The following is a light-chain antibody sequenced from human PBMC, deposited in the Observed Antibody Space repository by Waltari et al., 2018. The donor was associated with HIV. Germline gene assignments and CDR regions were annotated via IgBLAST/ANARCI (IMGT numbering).Light chain of an antibody. CDR3: QTWDTGTVS. Sequence: SASLLTAQTGTITCSGHKLGNKSTCWYQQRSGQSPVLVIYQNSRRPSGIPERFSGSSPGNTTTLTINGAQAFDEADYYCQTWDTGTVSFGGGTKLTVL. CDR1: KLGNKS. CDR2: QNS. V-gene: IGLV3-1*01. J-gene: IGLJ2*01.